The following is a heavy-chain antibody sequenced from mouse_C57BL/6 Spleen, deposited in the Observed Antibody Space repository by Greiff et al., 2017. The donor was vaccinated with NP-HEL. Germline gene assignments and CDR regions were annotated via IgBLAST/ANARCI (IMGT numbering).Heavy chain of an antibody. D-gene: IGHD1-3*01. CDR3: ARDYKGSMDY. V-gene: IGHV5-16*01. J-gene: IGHJ4*01. CDR2: INYDGSST. Sequence: EVKLVESEGGLVQPGSSMKLSCTASGFTFSDYYMAWVRQVPEKGLEWVANINYDGSSTYYLDSLKSRFIISRDNAKNILYLQMSSLKSEDTATYYCARDYKGSMDYWGQGTSVTVSS. CDR1: GFTFSDYY.